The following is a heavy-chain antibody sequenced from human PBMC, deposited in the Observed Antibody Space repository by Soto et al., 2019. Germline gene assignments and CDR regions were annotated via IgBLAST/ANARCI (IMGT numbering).Heavy chain of an antibody. D-gene: IGHD3-22*01. CDR2: IYYSGST. Sequence: SETLSLTCTVSGGSISSYYWSWIRQPPGKGLEWIGYIYYSGSTNYNPSLKSRVTISVDTSKNQFSLKLSSVTAADTAVYYCARHRDSSGYYYWYFDLWGRGTLVTVSS. J-gene: IGHJ2*01. V-gene: IGHV4-59*08. CDR1: GGSISSYY. CDR3: ARHRDSSGYYYWYFDL.